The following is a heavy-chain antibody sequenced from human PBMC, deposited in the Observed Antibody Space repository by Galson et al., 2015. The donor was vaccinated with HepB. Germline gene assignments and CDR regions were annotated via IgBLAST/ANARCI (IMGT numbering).Heavy chain of an antibody. CDR3: AIGRPLGFH. D-gene: IGHD3-16*01. V-gene: IGHV4-34*01. J-gene: IGHJ4*02. CDR2: INHSGST. Sequence: SETLSLTCAVYGGSFSGYYWSWIRQPPGKGLEWIGEINHSGSTNYNPSLKSRVTISVDTSKNQFSLKLSSVTAADTAVYYCAIGRPLGFHWGQGTLVTVSS. CDR1: GGSFSGYY.